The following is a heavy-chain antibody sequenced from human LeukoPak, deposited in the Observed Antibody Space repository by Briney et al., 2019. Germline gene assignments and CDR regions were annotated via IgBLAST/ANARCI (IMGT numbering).Heavy chain of an antibody. CDR1: GGSISSYY. J-gene: IGHJ1*01. CDR2: IYTSGST. D-gene: IGHD3-22*01. Sequence: SETLSLTCTVSGGSISSYYWSWIRQPAGKGLEWIGRIYTSGSTNYNPSLKSRVTISVDKSKNQFSLKLSSVTAADTAVYYCVGSGYYYAEYFSTGARAPWSPSPQ. CDR3: VGSGYYYAEYFST. V-gene: IGHV4-4*07.